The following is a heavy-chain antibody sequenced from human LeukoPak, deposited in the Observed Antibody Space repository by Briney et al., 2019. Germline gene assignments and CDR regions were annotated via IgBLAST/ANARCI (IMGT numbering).Heavy chain of an antibody. J-gene: IGHJ4*02. Sequence: GESLKISCKGSGYSFGTYWIGWVRQMPGKGLEWMGLINAADSDTRYSPSFQGQVLISVDKSISTAYLQWGNLKATDTAFYYCARVPCTGGSCSRTFDYWGQGTLVTVSS. V-gene: IGHV5-51*01. D-gene: IGHD2-8*02. CDR1: GYSFGTYW. CDR3: ARVPCTGGSCSRTFDY. CDR2: INAADSDT.